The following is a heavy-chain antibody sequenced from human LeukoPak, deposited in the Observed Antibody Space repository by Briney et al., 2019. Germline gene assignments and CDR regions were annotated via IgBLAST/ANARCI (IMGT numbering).Heavy chain of an antibody. D-gene: IGHD3-22*01. V-gene: IGHV3-23*01. CDR2: ISGSGGST. CDR1: GFTFSSYA. Sequence: GSLRLSCAASGFTFSSYAMSWVRQAPGKGLEWVSAISGSGGSTCYADSVKGRFTISRDNSKNTLYLQMNSLRAEDTAVYYCAKTTYYYDSSGPEAFDYWGQGTLVTVSS. J-gene: IGHJ4*02. CDR3: AKTTYYYDSSGPEAFDY.